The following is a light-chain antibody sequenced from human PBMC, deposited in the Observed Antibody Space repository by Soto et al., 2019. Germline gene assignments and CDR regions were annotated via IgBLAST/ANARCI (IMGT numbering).Light chain of an antibody. J-gene: IGLJ2*01. CDR2: RNN. CDR3: AAWDDSLSGVV. Sequence: QSVLTQPPSASGTPGQRVTIFCSGSSSNIGSNYIYWYQQLPGTAPKLLIYRNNQRPSGVPDRFSGSKSGTSASLAISGLRSEDEAVYYCAAWDDSLSGVVFGGGTKLTVL. V-gene: IGLV1-47*01. CDR1: SSNIGSNY.